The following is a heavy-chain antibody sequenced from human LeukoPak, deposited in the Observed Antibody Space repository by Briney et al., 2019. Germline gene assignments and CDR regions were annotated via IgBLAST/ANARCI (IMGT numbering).Heavy chain of an antibody. CDR1: GGSISSSSYY. CDR3: ARTTINRIQLWIYYFDY. CDR2: IYYSGST. D-gene: IGHD5-18*01. Sequence: SETLSLTCTVSGGSISSSSYYWGWIRQPPGKGREWIGSIYYSGSTYYNPSLKSRVTISVDTSKNQFSLRLSSVTAADTAVYYCARTTINRIQLWIYYFDYWGQGTLVTVSS. V-gene: IGHV4-39*01. J-gene: IGHJ4*02.